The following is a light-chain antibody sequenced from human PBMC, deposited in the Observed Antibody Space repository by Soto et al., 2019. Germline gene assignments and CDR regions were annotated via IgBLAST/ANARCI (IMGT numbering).Light chain of an antibody. CDR1: RSVSSSF. V-gene: IGKV3-20*01. CDR3: QQYGSSPPLT. CDR2: GAS. Sequence: EIVLTQSPGTLSLSPGGRATLSCRASRSVSSSFLAWYQQKPGQAPRLLIYGASSRATGIPDSFSGSGSGTDFTLTISRLEPEDFAVYYCQQYGSSPPLTFGGGTKVEIK. J-gene: IGKJ4*01.